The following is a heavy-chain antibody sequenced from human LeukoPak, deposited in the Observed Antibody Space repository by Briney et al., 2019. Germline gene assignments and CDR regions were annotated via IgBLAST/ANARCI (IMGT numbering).Heavy chain of an antibody. J-gene: IGHJ6*03. Sequence: SETLSLTCAVYGGSFSGYYWSWIRQPPGKGLEWIGEINHSGSTNYNPSLKSRVTISVDTSKNQFSLKLSSVTAADTAVYYCARSLGGSGYPYYYYMDVWGKGTTVTVSS. V-gene: IGHV4-34*01. CDR1: GGSFSGYY. CDR2: INHSGST. CDR3: ARSLGGSGYPYYYYMDV. D-gene: IGHD3-22*01.